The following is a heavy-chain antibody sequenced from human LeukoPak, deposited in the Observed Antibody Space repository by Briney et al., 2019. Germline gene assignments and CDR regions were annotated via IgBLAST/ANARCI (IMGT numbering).Heavy chain of an antibody. CDR3: AMVGVHPY. Sequence: PGGSLRLTCAASGFTASSNYMSWGRRAPGKGLEWGSVIYSGSSADYADSVKGRFTTFRENYKNTQYPQMKSPRTEDTAVYYCAMVGVHPYWGPGTLVTVST. V-gene: IGHV3-53*01. J-gene: IGHJ1*01. CDR1: GFTASSNY. D-gene: IGHD2-8*01. CDR2: IYSGSSA.